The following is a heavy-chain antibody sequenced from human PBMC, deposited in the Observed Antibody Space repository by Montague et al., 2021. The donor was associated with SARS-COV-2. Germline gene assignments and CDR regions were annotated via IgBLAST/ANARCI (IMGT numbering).Heavy chain of an antibody. CDR2: IHYSGST. D-gene: IGHD3-3*01. V-gene: IGHV4-39*01. Sequence: SETRSLTCTVSGGSVSSSNYYWGWIRQPPGKGLEWIGSIHYSGSTYYXPSLKSRVTISLDTSKNQFSLKLNSVTAAGTAVYYCSRGDFGVVIIPYYYMDVWSKGTTVTVSS. CDR1: GGSVSSSNYY. J-gene: IGHJ6*03. CDR3: SRGDFGVVIIPYYYMDV.